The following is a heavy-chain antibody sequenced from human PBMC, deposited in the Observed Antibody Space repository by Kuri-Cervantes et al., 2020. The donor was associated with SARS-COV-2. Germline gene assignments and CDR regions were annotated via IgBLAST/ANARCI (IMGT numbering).Heavy chain of an antibody. Sequence: GGSLRLSCAASGFTFSSYSMNWVRQAPGKGLEWVSSISSSSSYIYYADSVKGRFTISRDNAKNSLYLQMNSLRDEDTAVYYCARDRCSGGSCYLDPFFDYWGQGTLVTVSS. D-gene: IGHD2-15*01. CDR3: ARDRCSGGSCYLDPFFDY. CDR2: ISSSSSYI. CDR1: GFTFSSYS. J-gene: IGHJ4*02. V-gene: IGHV3-21*01.